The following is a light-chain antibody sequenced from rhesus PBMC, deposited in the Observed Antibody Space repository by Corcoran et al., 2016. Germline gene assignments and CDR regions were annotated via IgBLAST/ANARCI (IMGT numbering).Light chain of an antibody. CDR2: AAS. CDR1: QGISNN. Sequence: DIQMTQSPSSLSASVGDRVTITCQARQGISNNLTWYQQKPWKVPKLRIYAASTLQSGVPSRFSGRGAGTECTLTSSSRQPEDFATYYCQHGYALTFGGGTKVEIK. CDR3: QHGYALT. J-gene: IGKJ4*01. V-gene: IGKV1S17*01.